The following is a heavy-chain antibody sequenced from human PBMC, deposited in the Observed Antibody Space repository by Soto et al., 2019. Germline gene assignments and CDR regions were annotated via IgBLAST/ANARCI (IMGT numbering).Heavy chain of an antibody. CDR1: GFTVSSNY. CDR2: IYSGGST. D-gene: IGHD1-26*01. CDR3: ARMMWELLAVDI. V-gene: IGHV3-66*01. J-gene: IGHJ3*02. Sequence: GGSLRLSCAASGFTVSSNYMSWVRQAPGKGLEWVSVIYSGGSTYYADSVKGRFTISRDNSKNTLYLQMNSLRAEDTAVYYCARMMWELLAVDIWGQGTMVTVSS.